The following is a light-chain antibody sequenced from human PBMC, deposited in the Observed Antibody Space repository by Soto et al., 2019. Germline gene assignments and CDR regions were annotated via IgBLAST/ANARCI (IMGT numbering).Light chain of an antibody. CDR3: HSYDSSLSASV. CDR1: SSNIGAGYD. CDR2: GTT. Sequence: QSVLTQTPSVPGAPGQRVTISCTGRSSNIGAGYDVHWYQHLPGTAPKLLIYGTTNRPSGVPDRFSGSKSGISASLAITGLQAEDEADYYCHSYDSSLSASVFGAGTKVTV. J-gene: IGLJ1*01. V-gene: IGLV1-40*01.